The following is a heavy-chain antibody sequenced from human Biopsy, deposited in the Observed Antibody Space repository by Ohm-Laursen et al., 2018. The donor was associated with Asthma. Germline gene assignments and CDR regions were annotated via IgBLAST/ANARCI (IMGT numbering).Heavy chain of an antibody. CDR2: VNTGNGDT. CDR3: ARTYYDFLTGQVKDVFGV. Sequence: ASVKVSCKASGYTFIHYAIHWVRQAPGQRLEWMGWVNTGNGDTKYSQKFQGRVTITRDTSASTAYMELRSLLSEDTATYYCARTYYDFLTGQVKDVFGVWGQGTMVTVSS. D-gene: IGHD3-9*01. V-gene: IGHV1-3*04. CDR1: GYTFIHYA. J-gene: IGHJ3*01.